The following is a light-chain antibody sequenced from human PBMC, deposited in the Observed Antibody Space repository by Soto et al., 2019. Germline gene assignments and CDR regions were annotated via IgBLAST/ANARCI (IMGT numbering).Light chain of an antibody. CDR3: QQYSSYPWT. CDR2: KAS. CDR1: QSISSW. V-gene: IGKV1-5*03. J-gene: IGKJ1*01. Sequence: DIQMTQSPSTLSASVGDRVTITCRASQSISSWVAWYQQKPGKAPKLLICKASSLESGVPSRFSGSGSGTEFTLTISSLQPDDFATYYCQQYSSYPWTFGQGTKVEIK.